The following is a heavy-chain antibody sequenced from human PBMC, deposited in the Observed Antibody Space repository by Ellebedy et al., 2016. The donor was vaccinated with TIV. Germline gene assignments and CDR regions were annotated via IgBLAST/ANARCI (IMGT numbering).Heavy chain of an antibody. CDR3: ARASWIYYYYYGMDV. CDR2: IVVGSGNT. D-gene: IGHD2-2*03. V-gene: IGHV1-58*02. Sequence: AASVKVSCKASGFTFTSSAMQWVRQARGQRLEWIGWIVVGSGNTNYAQKFQGRVTMTRNTSISTAYMELSSLRSEDTAVYYCARASWIYYYYYGMDVWGQGTTVTVSS. CDR1: GFTFTSSA. J-gene: IGHJ6*02.